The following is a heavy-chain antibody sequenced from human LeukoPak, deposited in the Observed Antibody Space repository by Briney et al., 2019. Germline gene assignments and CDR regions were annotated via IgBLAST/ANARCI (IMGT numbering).Heavy chain of an antibody. D-gene: IGHD3-22*01. V-gene: IGHV2-70*01. Sequence: SGPALVKPTQTLTLTCTFSGFSLSTSGMCVSWIRQPPGKALEWLALIDWDDDKYYSTSLKTRLTISKDTSKTQVVLTMTNMDPVDTATYYCARRQSCYYDSSGYYDYWGQGTLVTVSS. CDR1: GFSLSTSGMC. J-gene: IGHJ4*02. CDR3: ARRQSCYYDSSGYYDY. CDR2: IDWDDDK.